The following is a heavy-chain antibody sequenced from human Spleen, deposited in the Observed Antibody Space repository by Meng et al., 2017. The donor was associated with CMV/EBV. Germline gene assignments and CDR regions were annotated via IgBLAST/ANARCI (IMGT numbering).Heavy chain of an antibody. CDR1: GYKFNDYY. D-gene: IGHD1-1*01. J-gene: IGHJ5*02. Sequence: KVSCKASGYKFNDYYVHWVRQAPGQGPEWMGRINPKDGGTIYAQKFLGRASLTRDTSISTAYMHLNSLRSDDTAVYYCAKGGMWYDPWGQGSLVTVSS. CDR3: AKGGMWYDP. CDR2: INPKDGGT. V-gene: IGHV1-2*06.